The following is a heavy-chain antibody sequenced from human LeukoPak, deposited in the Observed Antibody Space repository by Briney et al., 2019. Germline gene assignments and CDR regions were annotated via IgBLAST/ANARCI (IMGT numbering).Heavy chain of an antibody. D-gene: IGHD3-3*01. V-gene: IGHV1-8*03. CDR1: GYTFTSYD. Sequence: ASVKVSCKASGYTFTSYDINWVRQATGQGLEWMGWMNPNSGNTGYAQKFQGRVTITRNTSISTAYMELSSLRSEDTAVYYCARGSRITIFGVVDNWFDPWGQGTLVTVSS. J-gene: IGHJ5*02. CDR3: ARGSRITIFGVVDNWFDP. CDR2: MNPNSGNT.